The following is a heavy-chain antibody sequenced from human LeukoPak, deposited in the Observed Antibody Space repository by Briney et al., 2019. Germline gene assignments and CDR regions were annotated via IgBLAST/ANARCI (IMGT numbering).Heavy chain of an antibody. V-gene: IGHV3-30*03. D-gene: IGHD6-13*01. CDR1: GFTFSASA. CDR2: ISYDGGSE. Sequence: GGSRRLSCAAAGFTFSASAMHWVRQTPGKGLEWVAVISYDGGSEYYSDSVKGRFTISRDNAKNTLYLQMNSLRAEDTAVYYCARTEQHDAFDIWGQGTMVTVSS. CDR3: ARTEQHDAFDI. J-gene: IGHJ3*02.